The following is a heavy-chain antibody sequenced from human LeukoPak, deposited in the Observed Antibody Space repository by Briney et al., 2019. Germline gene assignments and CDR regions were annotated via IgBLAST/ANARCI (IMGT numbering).Heavy chain of an antibody. J-gene: IGHJ6*02. CDR3: AKAVSCSSTSCYRSYGMDV. V-gene: IGHV3-23*01. CDR1: GFTFSSYG. D-gene: IGHD2-2*02. CDR2: VSGSGGST. Sequence: GGSLRLSCAASGFTFSSYGMSWVRQAPGKGLEWVSGVSGSGGSTYYADSVKGRFTISRDNSKNTLYLQMNSLRAEDTAVYYCAKAVSCSSTSCYRSYGMDVWGQGTTVTVSS.